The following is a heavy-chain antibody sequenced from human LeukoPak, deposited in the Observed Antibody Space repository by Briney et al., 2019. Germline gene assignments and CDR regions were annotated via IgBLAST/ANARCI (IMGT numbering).Heavy chain of an antibody. CDR1: GFIFTNFF. D-gene: IGHD3-3*01. J-gene: IGHJ4*02. Sequence: PGGSLRLSYAASGFIFTNFFMSWVRQAPGKRLEWVASIKHDGSEKYYVDSVRGRFTISRDNTKNLLYLQMSSLRAEDTAVYYCATDRGWRTSGYYLYYFEYWGQGTLVTFSS. V-gene: IGHV3-7*01. CDR2: IKHDGSEK. CDR3: ATDRGWRTSGYYLYYFEY.